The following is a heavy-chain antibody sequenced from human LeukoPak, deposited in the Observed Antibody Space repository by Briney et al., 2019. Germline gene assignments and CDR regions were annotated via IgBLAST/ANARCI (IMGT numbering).Heavy chain of an antibody. CDR1: GGTFSSYA. J-gene: IGHJ6*02. CDR3: ARDYDILTGPHYYYYYGMDV. V-gene: IGHV1-69*04. CDR2: IIPILGIA. Sequence: GSSVKVSCKAPGGTFSSYAISWVRQAPGQGLEWMGRIIPILGIANYAQKFQGRVTITADKSTSTAYMELSSLRSEDTAVYYCARDYDILTGPHYYYYYGMDVWGQGTTVTVSS. D-gene: IGHD3-9*01.